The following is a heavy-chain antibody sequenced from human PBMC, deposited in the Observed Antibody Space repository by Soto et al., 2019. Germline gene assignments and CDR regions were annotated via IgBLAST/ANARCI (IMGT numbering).Heavy chain of an antibody. CDR3: ARYYSSSYYYGIDV. D-gene: IGHD6-6*01. Sequence: QVQLVESGGGVVQPGRSLRLSCAASGFTFSSYAMHWVRQAPGKGLEWVAVISYDGSNKYYADSVKGRFTISRDNSKNTLYLQMNSLRAEDTAVYYCARYYSSSYYYGIDVWGQGTTVTVSS. CDR1: GFTFSSYA. CDR2: ISYDGSNK. V-gene: IGHV3-30-3*01. J-gene: IGHJ6*02.